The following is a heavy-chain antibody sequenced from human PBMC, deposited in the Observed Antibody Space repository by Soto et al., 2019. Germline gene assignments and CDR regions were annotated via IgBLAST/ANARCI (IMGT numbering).Heavy chain of an antibody. CDR3: ARGGPQSNGMAV. Sequence: QVQLVQSGAEVKKPGASVKVSCKASGYTFTSYGISWVRQAPGQGLEWMGWISAYNGNTNYAQKLQGRVTMTTATPTRTAKGERRSMRSDDPAVYSCARGGPQSNGMAVWGKGTTFPVS. CDR1: GYTFTSYG. V-gene: IGHV1-18*01. J-gene: IGHJ6*04. CDR2: ISAYNGNT.